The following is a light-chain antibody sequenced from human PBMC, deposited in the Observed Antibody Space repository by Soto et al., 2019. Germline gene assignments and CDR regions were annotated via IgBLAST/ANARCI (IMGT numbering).Light chain of an antibody. CDR3: QQSYNKPRT. V-gene: IGKV1-39*01. Sequence: DIQLTQFPASLSASVGDRVTITCRASQNIRTLLNWYQQKTGKAPKLLIYGASNLKSGVPERVSAAGSGTEFALTITKQRPEDFATYYCQQSYNKPRTFGPGAKLE. J-gene: IGKJ1*01. CDR2: GAS. CDR1: QNIRTL.